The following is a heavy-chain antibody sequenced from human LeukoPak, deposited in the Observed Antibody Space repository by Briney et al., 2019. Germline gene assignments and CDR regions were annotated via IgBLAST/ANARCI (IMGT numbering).Heavy chain of an antibody. J-gene: IGHJ4*02. CDR1: GGSISSSSYY. CDR3: ARQGSIAPPY. CDR2: IYYSGST. Sequence: PSETLSLTCTVSGGSISSSSYYWGWIRQPPGKGLEWIGSIYYSGSTYYNPSLKSRVTISVDTSKNQFSLKPSSVTAADTAVYYCARQGSIAPPYWGQGTLVTVSS. D-gene: IGHD6-6*01. V-gene: IGHV4-39*01.